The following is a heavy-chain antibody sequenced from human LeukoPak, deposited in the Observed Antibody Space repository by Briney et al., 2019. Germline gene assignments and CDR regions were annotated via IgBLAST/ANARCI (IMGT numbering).Heavy chain of an antibody. V-gene: IGHV4-59*01. D-gene: IGHD5-24*01. CDR2: IYYSGST. CDR1: GGSISSYY. CDR3: ARDRDWFDP. J-gene: IGHJ5*02. Sequence: SETLSLTCTVSGGSISSYYWSWIRQPPGKGLEWIGYIYYSGSTNYNPSLKSRVTISVDTSKNQFSPKLSSVTAADTAVYYCARDRDWFDPWGQGTLVTVSS.